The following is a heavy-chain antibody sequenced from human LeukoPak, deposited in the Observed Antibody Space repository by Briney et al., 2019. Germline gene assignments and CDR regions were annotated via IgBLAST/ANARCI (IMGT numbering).Heavy chain of an antibody. Sequence: PSETLSLTCTVSGGSISSSSYYWGWIRQPPGKGLEWVSVIYSGGSTYYADSVKGRFTISRDNSKNTLYLQMNSLRAEDTAVYYCAARNYDFWSGYYRPYYYGMDVWGQGTTVTVSS. CDR1: GGSISSSSYY. V-gene: IGHV3-66*01. CDR2: IYSGGST. J-gene: IGHJ6*02. CDR3: AARNYDFWSGYYRPYYYGMDV. D-gene: IGHD3-3*01.